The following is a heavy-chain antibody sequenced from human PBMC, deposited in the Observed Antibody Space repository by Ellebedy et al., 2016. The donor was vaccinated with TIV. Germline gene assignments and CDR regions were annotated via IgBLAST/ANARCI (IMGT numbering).Heavy chain of an antibody. D-gene: IGHD2-2*01. CDR3: AKTSVVAAAMVGHYYGMDV. Sequence: GESLKISXAASGFTFSSYSMNWVRQAPGKGLEWVALISFDGYKKYYADSVKGRFTISRDNSKNMLYLQMNSLRVEDTAVYFCAKTSVVAAAMVGHYYGMDVWGQGTTVTVSS. V-gene: IGHV3-30*18. CDR2: ISFDGYKK. CDR1: GFTFSSYS. J-gene: IGHJ6*02.